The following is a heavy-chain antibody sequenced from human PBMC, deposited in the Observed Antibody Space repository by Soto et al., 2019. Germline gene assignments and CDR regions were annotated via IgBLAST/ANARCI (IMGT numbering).Heavy chain of an antibody. CDR3: ASRPQLWSHYYYYGMDV. V-gene: IGHV4-4*02. CDR2: IYHSGST. J-gene: IGHJ6*02. Sequence: PSETLSLTCAVSGGSISSSNWWSWVRQPPGKGLEWIGEIYHSGSTNYNPSLKSRVTISVDKSKNQFSLKLSSVTAADTAVYYCASRPQLWSHYYYYGMDVLVQGTTVTVS. D-gene: IGHD3-3*01. CDR1: GGSISSSNW.